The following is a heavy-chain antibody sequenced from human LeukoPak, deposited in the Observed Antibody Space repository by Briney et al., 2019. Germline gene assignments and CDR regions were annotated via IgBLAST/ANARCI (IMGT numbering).Heavy chain of an antibody. CDR3: ARDRYDFWSGSYYFDY. J-gene: IGHJ4*02. V-gene: IGHV4-59*01. CDR2: IYYSGST. CDR1: GGSISSYY. Sequence: PSETLSLTCTVSGGSISSYYWSWIRQPPGKGLEWIGYIYYSGSTNYNPSLKSRVTISVDTSKNQFSLKLSSVTTADTAVYYCARDRYDFWSGSYYFDYWGQGTLVTVSS. D-gene: IGHD3-3*01.